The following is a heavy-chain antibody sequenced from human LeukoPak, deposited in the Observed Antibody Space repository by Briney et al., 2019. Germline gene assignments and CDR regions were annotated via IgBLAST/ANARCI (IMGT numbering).Heavy chain of an antibody. CDR1: GYTFTGYY. CDR2: INPNSGGT. Sequence: ASVKVSCKASGYTFTGYYMHWVRQAPGQGLEWMGWINPNSGGTNYAQKFQGRVTMTEDTSTDTAYMELSSLRPEDTAVYYCATVGWPPVSGLHFDYWGQGTLVTVSS. D-gene: IGHD3-16*01. CDR3: ATVGWPPVSGLHFDY. J-gene: IGHJ4*02. V-gene: IGHV1-2*02.